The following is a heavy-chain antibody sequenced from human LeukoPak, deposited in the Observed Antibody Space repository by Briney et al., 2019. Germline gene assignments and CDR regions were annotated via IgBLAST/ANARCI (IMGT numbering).Heavy chain of an antibody. V-gene: IGHV4-59*01. CDR2: IYYSGST. CDR1: GGSISSYY. D-gene: IGHD1-26*01. CDR3: ARVYSGSYHY. Sequence: SETLSLTCTVSGGSISSYYWSWIRQPPGKGLEWIGYIYYSGSTNYNPSLKSRVTMSVDTSKNQFSLKLSSVTAADTAVYYCARVYSGSYHYWGQGTLVTVSS. J-gene: IGHJ4*02.